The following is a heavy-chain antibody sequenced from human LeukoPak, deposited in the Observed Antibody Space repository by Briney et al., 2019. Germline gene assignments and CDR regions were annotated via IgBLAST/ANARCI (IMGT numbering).Heavy chain of an antibody. J-gene: IGHJ3*02. CDR2: IKQDGSEK. D-gene: IGHD1-26*01. V-gene: IGHV3-7*01. Sequence: GGSLRLSCAASGFTFSSYWMSWVRQAPGKGLGWVANIKQDGSEKYYVDSVKGRFTISRDNAKNSLYLQTNSLRAENTAVYYCARVGRGAAGRAFDNWGQGTMVTVSS. CDR1: GFTFSSYW. CDR3: ARVGRGAAGRAFDN.